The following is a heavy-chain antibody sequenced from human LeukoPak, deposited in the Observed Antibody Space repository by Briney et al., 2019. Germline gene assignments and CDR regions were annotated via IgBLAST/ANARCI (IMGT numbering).Heavy chain of an antibody. CDR2: IYYKGST. CDR1: GGSISDYY. Sequence: NPSETLSLTCTVSGGSISDYYWGWIRQPPGKGLEYIGYIYYKGSTNYNPSLKSRVTMSVDTSKNQFSLKLTSVTAADTAVYYCARHETGGTYPLNYWGQGTLVTVSS. D-gene: IGHD1-26*01. CDR3: ARHETGGTYPLNY. V-gene: IGHV4-59*08. J-gene: IGHJ4*02.